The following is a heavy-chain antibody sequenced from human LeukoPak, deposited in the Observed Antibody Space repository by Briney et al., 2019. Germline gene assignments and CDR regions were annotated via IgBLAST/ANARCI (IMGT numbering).Heavy chain of an antibody. J-gene: IGHJ4*02. Sequence: ASETLSLTCAVYGETFADYYWTWVRQPPGKGLEWIGEIYHTGSANYNPSLKSRLTMSVATSKRQFSLTLTSVTAADAAVYYCARGAVVVAATPMLDYWGPGTLVTVSS. V-gene: IGHV4-34*01. CDR1: GETFADYY. CDR2: IYHTGSA. CDR3: ARGAVVVAATPMLDY. D-gene: IGHD2-15*01.